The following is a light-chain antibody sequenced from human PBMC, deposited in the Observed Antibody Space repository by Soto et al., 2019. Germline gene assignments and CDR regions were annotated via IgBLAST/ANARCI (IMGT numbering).Light chain of an antibody. CDR1: QSISDT. Sequence: EIVMTQSPATLSVSPGGRATLSCRASQSISDTLAWYQQKPGQAPRLLIHGASKRAPGFPDRFSGSGSGTDFTLTITRLEPEDSAMYYCQKYGSSGGITVGHGTRLEIK. J-gene: IGKJ5*01. CDR2: GAS. CDR3: QKYGSSGGIT. V-gene: IGKV3-20*01.